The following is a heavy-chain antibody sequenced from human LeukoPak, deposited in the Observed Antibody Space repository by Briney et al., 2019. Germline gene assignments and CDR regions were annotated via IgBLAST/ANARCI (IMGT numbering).Heavy chain of an antibody. CDR3: TRVARGV. Sequence: GGSLRLSXTASGFTFGDYAMSWVRQAPGKGLKWVGFIRSRAYGGTTEYAASVKGRFTISRDDSKSIAYLQMNSLKTEDTAVYYCTRVARGVWGQGTMVTVSS. V-gene: IGHV3-49*04. J-gene: IGHJ3*01. CDR1: GFTFGDYA. CDR2: IRSRAYGGTT.